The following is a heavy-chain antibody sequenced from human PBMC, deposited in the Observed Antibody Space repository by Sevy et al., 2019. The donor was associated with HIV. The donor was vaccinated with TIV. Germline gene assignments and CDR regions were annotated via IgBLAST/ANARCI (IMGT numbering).Heavy chain of an antibody. CDR1: GFTFSSYG. V-gene: IGHV3-30*18. CDR2: ISYDGSNK. J-gene: IGHJ4*02. D-gene: IGHD4-17*01. Sequence: GGSLRLSCAASGFTFSSYGMHWVRQAPGKGLEWVAVISYDGSNKYDADSVKGRFTISRDNSKNTLYLQMNSLRAEDTAVYYCAKDQDGYFDYGGQGTLVTVSS. CDR3: AKDQDGYFDY.